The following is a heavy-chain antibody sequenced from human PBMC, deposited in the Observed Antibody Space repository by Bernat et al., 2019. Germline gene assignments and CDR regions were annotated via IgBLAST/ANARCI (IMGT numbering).Heavy chain of an antibody. V-gene: IGHV1-18*01. D-gene: IGHD2-2*01. CDR2: ITTYNGNT. CDR1: GYVFSDYE. CDR3: ARGYPNNCGSISCPSPFDF. Sequence: QVQLVQSGAEVKKPGASVTVSCKASGYVFSDYEISWVRQAPGQGLEWMGYITTYNGNTDYAQNLQGRVTMTTDTSTSTAYMELRSLMSDDTAVYYCARGYPNNCGSISCPSPFDFWGQGTLVTVSS. J-gene: IGHJ4*02.